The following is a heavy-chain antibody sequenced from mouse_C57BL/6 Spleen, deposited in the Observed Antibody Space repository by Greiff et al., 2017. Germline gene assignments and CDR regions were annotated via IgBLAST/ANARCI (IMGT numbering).Heavy chain of an antibody. CDR2: IDPSDSYT. CDR1: GYTFTSYW. D-gene: IGHD3-3*01. J-gene: IGHJ2*01. V-gene: IGHV1-59*01. CDR3: ARGAGRYFDY. Sequence: VQLQQPGAELVRPGTSVKLSCKASGYTFTSYWMHWVKQRPGQGLEWIGVIDPSDSYTNYNQKFKGKATLTVDTSSSTAYMQLSSLTSEDSAVYYWARGAGRYFDYWGQGTTLTVSS.